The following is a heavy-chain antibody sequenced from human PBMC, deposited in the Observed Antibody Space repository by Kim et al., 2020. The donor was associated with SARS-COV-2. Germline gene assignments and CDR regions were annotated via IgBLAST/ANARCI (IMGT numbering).Heavy chain of an antibody. J-gene: IGHJ4*02. D-gene: IGHD6-13*01. CDR2: IYYSGST. V-gene: IGHV4-59*13. Sequence: SETLSLTCTVSGGSISSYYWSWIRQPPGKGLEWIGYIYYSGSTNYNPSLKSRVTISVDTSKNQFSLKLSSVTAADTAVYYCARAQYSSSWYLDYWGQGTLVTVSS. CDR1: GGSISSYY. CDR3: ARAQYSSSWYLDY.